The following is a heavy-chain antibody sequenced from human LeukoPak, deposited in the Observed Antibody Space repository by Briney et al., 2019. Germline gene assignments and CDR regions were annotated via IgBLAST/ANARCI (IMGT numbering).Heavy chain of an antibody. CDR3: ARVITYGGNSDALDI. V-gene: IGHV3-48*03. CDR1: GFTFSSYE. Sequence: GGSLRLSCAASGFTFSSYEMNWVRQAPGKGLEWVSYISSSGSTIYYADSVKGRFTISRDNAKNSLYLQMNSLRAEDTAVYYCARVITYGGNSDALDIWGQGTMVTVSS. D-gene: IGHD4-23*01. CDR2: ISSSGSTI. J-gene: IGHJ3*02.